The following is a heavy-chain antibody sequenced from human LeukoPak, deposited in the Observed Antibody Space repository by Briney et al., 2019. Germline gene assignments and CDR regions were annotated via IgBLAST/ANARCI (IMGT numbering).Heavy chain of an antibody. J-gene: IGHJ4*02. CDR1: GGTFSSYA. CDR3: ATTISSSWFEPSDY. Sequence: ASVKVSCKASGGTFSSYAISWVLQAPGQGLEWMGGIIPIFGTANYAQKFQGRVTITTDESTSTAYMELSSLRSEDTAVYYCATTISSSWFEPSDYWGQGTLVTVSS. D-gene: IGHD6-13*01. CDR2: IIPIFGTA. V-gene: IGHV1-69*05.